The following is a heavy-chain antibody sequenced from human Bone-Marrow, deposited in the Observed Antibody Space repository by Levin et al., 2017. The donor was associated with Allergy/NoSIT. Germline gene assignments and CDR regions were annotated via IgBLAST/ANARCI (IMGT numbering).Heavy chain of an antibody. J-gene: IGHJ4*02. CDR1: GFTFTDAW. Sequence: SCAASGFTFTDAWMSWVRQAPGKGPEWVGHIKSKSAGGTADYATPVKGRVTISRDDSRNTVYLQMNSLKTEDTAVYHCTTEFYNYGLNNWGRGTLVAVSS. D-gene: IGHD5-18*01. V-gene: IGHV3-15*01. CDR3: TTEFYNYGLNN. CDR2: IKSKSAGGTA.